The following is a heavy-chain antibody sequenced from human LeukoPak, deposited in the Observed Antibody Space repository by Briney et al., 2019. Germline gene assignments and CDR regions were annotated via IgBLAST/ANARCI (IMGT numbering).Heavy chain of an antibody. V-gene: IGHV4-4*07. CDR3: ARDVGDSGYNYMFDS. D-gene: IGHD5-12*01. J-gene: IGHJ4*02. CDR2: IYTSGKS. CDR1: GGSISSDY. Sequence: SETLSLTCTVSGGSISSDYWSWIRQPAGKGLEWIGRIYTSGKSNCNPSLKSRVTMSVDTSKNQFPLKLNSVTAADTAVYYCARDVGDSGYNYMFDSWGQGTLVTVS.